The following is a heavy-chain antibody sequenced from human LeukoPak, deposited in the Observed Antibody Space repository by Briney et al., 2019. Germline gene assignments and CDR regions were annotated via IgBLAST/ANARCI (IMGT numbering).Heavy chain of an antibody. CDR3: ARRQVRGVIKS. J-gene: IGHJ4*02. D-gene: IGHD3-10*01. CDR1: GGSISSSSYY. V-gene: IGHV4-39*07. Sequence: PSETLSLTCTVSGGSISSSSYYWGWIRQPPGKGLEWIGTIYYSGSTYYNPSLKSRVTISVDTSKNQFSLKLSSVTAADTAVYYCARRQVRGVIKSWGQGTLVTVSS. CDR2: IYYSGST.